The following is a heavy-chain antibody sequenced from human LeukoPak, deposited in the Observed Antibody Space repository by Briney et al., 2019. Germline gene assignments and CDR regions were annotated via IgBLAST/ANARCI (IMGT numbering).Heavy chain of an antibody. Sequence: SGPTLVKPTQTLTLTCTFSEFPLSTSGVGVGWIRQPPGKALEWLALIYWNDNKRYSPSLKSRLTITKDTSKNQVVLTMTNMDPVDTATYYCAHSPGELSPSLFDYWGQGTLVTVSS. D-gene: IGHD3-16*02. V-gene: IGHV2-5*01. CDR2: IYWNDNK. J-gene: IGHJ4*02. CDR3: AHSPGELSPSLFDY. CDR1: EFPLSTSGVG.